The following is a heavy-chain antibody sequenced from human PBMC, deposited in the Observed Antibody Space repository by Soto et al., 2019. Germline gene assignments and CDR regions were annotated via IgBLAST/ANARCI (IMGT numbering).Heavy chain of an antibody. D-gene: IGHD1-26*01. CDR1: GYTFTSYS. CDR2: ISAYNGNT. V-gene: IGHV1-18*04. CDR3: ARDVWEVGASIFDY. Sequence: ASVKVSCKASGYTFTSYSISWVLQAPGQGLEWMGWISAYNGNTNYAQKLQGRVTMTTDTSTSTAYMELRSLRSDDTAVYYCARDVWEVGASIFDYWGQGTLVTVSS. J-gene: IGHJ4*02.